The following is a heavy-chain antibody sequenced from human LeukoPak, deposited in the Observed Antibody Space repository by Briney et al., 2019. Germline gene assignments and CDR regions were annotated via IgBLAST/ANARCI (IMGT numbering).Heavy chain of an antibody. CDR3: ARGYCSSTSCYHPDWFDP. D-gene: IGHD2-2*01. J-gene: IGHJ5*02. Sequence: GGSLRLSCAASGFTFSNYAMHWVRQAPGEGLEWVAVISRDGTDKYYADSVKGRLTISRDNSQSTLYLHMNSLSTEDTAVYYCARGYCSSTSCYHPDWFDPWGQGTLVTVSS. V-gene: IGHV3-30*04. CDR2: ISRDGTDK. CDR1: GFTFSNYA.